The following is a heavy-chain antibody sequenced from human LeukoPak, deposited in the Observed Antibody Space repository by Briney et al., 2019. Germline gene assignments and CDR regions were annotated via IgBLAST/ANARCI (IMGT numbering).Heavy chain of an antibody. CDR3: ARHIPGGEVTYYFDY. D-gene: IGHD2-21*02. V-gene: IGHV4-39*01. J-gene: IGHJ4*02. CDR2: IYYSGRT. CDR1: GGAVSSSSYY. Sequence: SETLSLPFPVSGGAVSSSSYYWGWIRPPPKRGLEWVGSIYYSGRTYYNPSLKSRLTILVDTSNNQFFLNLNAVTAADSAVYYCARHIPGGEVTYYFDYWGRGTLVTVSS.